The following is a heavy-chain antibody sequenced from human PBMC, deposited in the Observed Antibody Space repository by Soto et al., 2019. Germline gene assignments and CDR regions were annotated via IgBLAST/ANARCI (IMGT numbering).Heavy chain of an antibody. CDR2: MYYSGRT. CDR3: ARGRGKSMDV. J-gene: IGHJ6*02. CDR1: GGSVSSGSYY. Sequence: QVQLQESGPGLVKPSETLSLTCAVSGGSVSSGSYYWTWLRQPPGKGLEWIGYMYYSGRTNYNPSPTXXVXIXXDTSKNQFSLNLSSVTAADTAVYHCARGRGKSMDVWGQGTTVTVSS. D-gene: IGHD3-16*01. V-gene: IGHV4-61*01.